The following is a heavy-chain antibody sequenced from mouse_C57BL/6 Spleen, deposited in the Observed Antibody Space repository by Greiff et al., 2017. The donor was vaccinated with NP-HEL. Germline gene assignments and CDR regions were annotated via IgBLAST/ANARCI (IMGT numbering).Heavy chain of an antibody. D-gene: IGHD3-2*02. J-gene: IGHJ3*01. V-gene: IGHV5-17*01. CDR2: ISSGSSTI. CDR3: ARGGQLRLWFAY. CDR1: GFTFSDYG. Sequence: EVQRVESGGGLVKPGGSLKLSCAASGFTFSDYGMHWVRQAPEKGLEWVAYISSGSSTIYYADTVKGRFTISRDNAKNTLFLQMTSLRSEDTAMYYCARGGQLRLWFAYWGQGTLVTVSA.